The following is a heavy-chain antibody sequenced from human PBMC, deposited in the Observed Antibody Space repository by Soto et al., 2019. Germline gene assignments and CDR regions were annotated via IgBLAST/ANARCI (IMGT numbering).Heavy chain of an antibody. D-gene: IGHD5-18*01. J-gene: IGHJ3*02. CDR1: GFTFSRYW. CDR3: ARGDTPMITGMDSFDI. Sequence: GGSLRLSCAASGFTFSRYWMNWVRQAPGKGLGWVANIKQDGTEKNYVDSVKGRFTISRDNARNSLYLQMDSLRAEDTAVYFCARGDTPMITGMDSFDIWGQATMVTVSS. V-gene: IGHV3-7*01. CDR2: IKQDGTEK.